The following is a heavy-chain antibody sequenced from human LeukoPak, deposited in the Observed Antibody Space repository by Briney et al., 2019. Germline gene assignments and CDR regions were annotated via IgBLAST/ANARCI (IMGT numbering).Heavy chain of an antibody. Sequence: GGSLRLSCAASGFPFSSYAMHWVRQAPGKGLEWVAVISYDGSNKYYADSVKGRFTISRDNSKNTLYLQMNSLRAEDTAVYYCARDGIRDYGMDVWGQGTTVTVSS. J-gene: IGHJ6*02. CDR2: ISYDGSNK. V-gene: IGHV3-30*04. CDR3: ARDGIRDYGMDV. CDR1: GFPFSSYA. D-gene: IGHD3-3*02.